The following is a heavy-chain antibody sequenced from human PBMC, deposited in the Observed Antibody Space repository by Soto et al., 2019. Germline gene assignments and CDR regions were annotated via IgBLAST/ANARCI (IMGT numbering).Heavy chain of an antibody. Sequence: SETLSLTYTVSGGSISSYYWSWIRQPPGKGLEWIGYIYYSGSTNYNPSLKSRVTISVDTSKNQFSLKLSSVTAADTAVYYCARDGYSGYDSMLDYWGQGTLVTVSS. CDR3: ARDGYSGYDSMLDY. CDR2: IYYSGST. J-gene: IGHJ4*02. V-gene: IGHV4-59*01. CDR1: GGSISSYY. D-gene: IGHD5-12*01.